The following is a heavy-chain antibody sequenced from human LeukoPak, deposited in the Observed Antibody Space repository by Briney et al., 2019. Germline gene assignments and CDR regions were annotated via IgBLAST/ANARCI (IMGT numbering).Heavy chain of an antibody. Sequence: KPSETLSLTCGVSGGSISITNYWTWVRQPPGKGLEWIGEVNLQGSTNYNPSLMGRVAISVDTSENHISLQLTSVTAADTAVYYWAREGDAYRPLDYSGQGTLVTVSS. CDR3: AREGDAYRPLDY. V-gene: IGHV4-4*02. CDR2: VNLQGST. J-gene: IGHJ4*02. CDR1: GGSISITNY. D-gene: IGHD3-16*01.